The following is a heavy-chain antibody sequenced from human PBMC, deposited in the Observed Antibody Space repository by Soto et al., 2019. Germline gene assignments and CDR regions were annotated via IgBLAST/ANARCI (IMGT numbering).Heavy chain of an antibody. V-gene: IGHV3-7*05. CDR3: ARWTVSANNWYDP. D-gene: IGHD2-8*01. J-gene: IGHJ5*02. CDR1: GFTFSSYW. CDR2: IRQDGGQI. Sequence: EVQLVESGGGLVLPGGSLRLSCAASGFTFSSYWMTWVRQAPGKGLEWVANIRQDGGQIDYVDSVKGRFTISRDNAKNSLYLQMNSLRADDTAVYYCARWTVSANNWYDPWGQGTLVTVSS.